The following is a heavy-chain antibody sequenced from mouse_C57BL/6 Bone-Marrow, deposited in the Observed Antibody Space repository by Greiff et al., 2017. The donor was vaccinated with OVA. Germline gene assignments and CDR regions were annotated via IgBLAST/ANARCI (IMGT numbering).Heavy chain of an antibody. CDR3: AKEGVFITTAYYFDY. J-gene: IGHJ2*01. D-gene: IGHD1-1*01. Sequence: QVQLQQPGAELVKPGASVKLSCKASGYTFTSYWMQWVKQRPGQGLEWIGEIDPSDSYPNYNQKFKGKATLTVDTSSSTAYMQLSSLTSEDSAVYYCAKEGVFITTAYYFDYWGQGTTLTVSS. CDR1: GYTFTSYW. V-gene: IGHV1-50*01. CDR2: IDPSDSYP.